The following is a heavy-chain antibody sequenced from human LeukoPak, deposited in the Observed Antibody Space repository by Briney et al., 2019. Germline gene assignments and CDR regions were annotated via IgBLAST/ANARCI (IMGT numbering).Heavy chain of an antibody. CDR2: TSSSDAGT. D-gene: IGHD6-19*01. J-gene: IGHJ6*03. CDR1: GFTLSTYA. Sequence: PGGSLRLSCAASGFTLSTYAMSWVRQTPGKGLEWVAATSSSDAGTYHADSVRGRFTISRDNSKNTLYLRMNSLRAEDTAVYYCARVPVPSGWYRVSAGSYAERYYYMDVWGKGTTVTVSS. V-gene: IGHV3-23*01. CDR3: ARVPVPSGWYRVSAGSYAERYYYMDV.